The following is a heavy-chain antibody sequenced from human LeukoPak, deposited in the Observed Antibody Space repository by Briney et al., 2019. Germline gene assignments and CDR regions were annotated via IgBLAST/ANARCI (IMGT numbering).Heavy chain of an antibody. V-gene: IGHV3-23*01. Sequence: PGGSLRLSCAASGFTFSSYAMSWVRQAPGKGLEWVSAISGSGGSTYYADSVKGRFTISRDNSKITLYLQMNSLRAEDTALYYCARVLTAAANDGFDFWGQGTMVTVSS. J-gene: IGHJ3*01. CDR3: ARVLTAAANDGFDF. D-gene: IGHD6-13*01. CDR1: GFTFSSYA. CDR2: ISGSGGST.